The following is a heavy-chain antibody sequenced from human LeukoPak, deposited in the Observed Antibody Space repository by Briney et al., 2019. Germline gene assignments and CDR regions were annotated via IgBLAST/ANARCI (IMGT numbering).Heavy chain of an antibody. CDR1: GGSISSSSYY. CDR3: ARINYYGTY. J-gene: IGHJ4*02. V-gene: IGHV4-39*01. Sequence: PSETLSLTCTVSGGSISSSSYYWGWIRQPPGKGLEWIGSIYYSGTSYYNPSLKSRVTISVDTSKNQFSLKLSSVTAADTAVYYCARINYYGTYWGQGTPVTVSS. D-gene: IGHD3-10*01. CDR2: IYYSGTS.